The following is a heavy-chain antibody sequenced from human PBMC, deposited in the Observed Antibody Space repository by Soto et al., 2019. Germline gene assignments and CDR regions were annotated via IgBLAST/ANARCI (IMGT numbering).Heavy chain of an antibody. V-gene: IGHV4-59*12. D-gene: IGHD2-8*02. CDR1: GGSICSYY. CDR2: IYYSGST. J-gene: IGHJ4*02. CDR3: ARDKITGLFDY. Sequence: SESLSLTCTVSGGSICSYYWSWIRQPPGKGLEWIGYIYYSGSTNYNPSLKSRVTISVDTSKNQFSLKLTSVTAADTAVYYCARDKITGLFDYWGQGTLVTVSS.